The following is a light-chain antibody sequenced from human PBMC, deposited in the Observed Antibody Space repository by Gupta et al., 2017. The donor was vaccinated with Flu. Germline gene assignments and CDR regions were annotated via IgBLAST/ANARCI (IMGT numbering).Light chain of an antibody. Sequence: QAVLTQPASLSASPGASASLTCTLRSGVDVGSYRILWYQQKPGSPPQYLLRYKSDSDKQQGSGVPSRFSGSKDVSANAGILVISGLQAEDEDDYYCMIWHSSAWVFGGGTKLTVL. J-gene: IGLJ3*02. CDR1: SGVDVGSYR. CDR3: MIWHSSAWV. V-gene: IGLV5-45*01. CDR2: YKSDSDK.